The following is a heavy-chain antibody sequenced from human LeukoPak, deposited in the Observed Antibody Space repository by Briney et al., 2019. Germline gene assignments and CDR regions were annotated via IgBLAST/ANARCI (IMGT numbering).Heavy chain of an antibody. CDR1: GGSISSYH. V-gene: IGHV4-4*07. CDR3: AREEYYYDSSGYYSLFDY. D-gene: IGHD3-22*01. Sequence: SETLSLTCTVSGGSISSYHWSWIRQPAGKGLEWIGRIYTSGSTNYNPSLKSRVTMSVDTSKNQFSLKLSSVTAVDTAVYYCAREEYYYDSSGYYSLFDYWGQGTLVTVSS. J-gene: IGHJ4*02. CDR2: IYTSGST.